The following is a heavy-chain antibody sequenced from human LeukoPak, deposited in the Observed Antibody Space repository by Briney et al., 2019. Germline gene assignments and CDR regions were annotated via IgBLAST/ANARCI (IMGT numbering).Heavy chain of an antibody. Sequence: PSGTLSLTCAVSGGSISSSNWWSWVGQPPGKGMEWIGEIYHSGSTNYNPSLKSRVTISVDKSKNQFSLKLSSVTAADTAVYYCTYTTSANWFDPWGQGTLVTVSS. CDR3: TYTTSANWFDP. J-gene: IGHJ5*02. CDR2: IYHSGST. D-gene: IGHD2/OR15-2a*01. CDR1: GGSISSSNW. V-gene: IGHV4-4*02.